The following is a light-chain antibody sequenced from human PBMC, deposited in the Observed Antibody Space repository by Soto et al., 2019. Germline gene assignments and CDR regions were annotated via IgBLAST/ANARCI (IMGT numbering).Light chain of an antibody. CDR1: QYINTR. Sequence: EIVLTQSPATLSSFPGDRVTLSCRASQYINTRLAWYQHRPGQAPRLLIYQTSIRAAGIPARFSASGSGTDLTLTISSLQPDDFATYYCQHYNSYSEAFGQGTKVDIK. V-gene: IGKV3D-15*01. CDR3: QHYNSYSEA. CDR2: QTS. J-gene: IGKJ1*01.